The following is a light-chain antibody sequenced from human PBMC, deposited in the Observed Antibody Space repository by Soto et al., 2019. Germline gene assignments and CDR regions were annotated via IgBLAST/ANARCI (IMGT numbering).Light chain of an antibody. CDR2: DAS. J-gene: IGKJ2*01. V-gene: IGKV3-11*01. CDR3: QNRSNLRYT. CDR1: QSVSSY. Sequence: EIVLTQSPATLSLSPGERATLSCRASQSVSSYLACLIYDASYRATGIPARFSGSGLGTAFTLTIGSLEPEDFAFYTCQNRSNLRYTFGQGTNLEIK.